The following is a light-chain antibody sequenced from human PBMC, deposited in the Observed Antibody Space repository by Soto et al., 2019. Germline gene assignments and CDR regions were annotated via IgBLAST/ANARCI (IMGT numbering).Light chain of an antibody. Sequence: EIVLTQSPGTLSLSPGERATLSCRASQTVSNNYLAWYQQKPGQAPRLLTYGASSRATGIPDRFRGSGSGTDFTLTISRLEPEDFAVYFCQQYGSSWWTFGQGTKVEIK. CDR3: QQYGSSWWT. V-gene: IGKV3-20*01. CDR1: QTVSNNY. CDR2: GAS. J-gene: IGKJ1*01.